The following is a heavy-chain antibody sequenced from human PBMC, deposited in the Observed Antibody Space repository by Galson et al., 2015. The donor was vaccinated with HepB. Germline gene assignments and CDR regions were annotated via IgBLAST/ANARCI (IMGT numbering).Heavy chain of an antibody. Sequence: SLRLSCAASGFTFSSYSMNWVRQAPGKGLEWVLSISRSSSYIYYADSVKGRFTISRDNAKNSLYLQMNSLRAEDTAVYYCARDRGYYGSGSYYNGNWYFDVWGRGTLVTVSS. CDR3: ARDRGYYGSGSYYNGNWYFDV. J-gene: IGHJ2*01. CDR1: GFTFSSYS. V-gene: IGHV3-21*01. CDR2: ISRSSSYI. D-gene: IGHD3-10*01.